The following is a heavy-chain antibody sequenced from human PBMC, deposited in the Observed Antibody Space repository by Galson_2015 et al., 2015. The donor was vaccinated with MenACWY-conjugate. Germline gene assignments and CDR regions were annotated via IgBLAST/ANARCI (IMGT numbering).Heavy chain of an antibody. CDR3: VRHKYHTAWSSSDH. J-gene: IGHJ4*02. V-gene: IGHV5-51*01. CDR1: SFNTYW. D-gene: IGHD2-21*02. Sequence: SFNTYWIGWVRQKPGTGLEWMGLIYPGDGDSRYSPSFQGQVTLSVDKSITTAYLQWSSLKASDTAMYFCVRHKYHTAWSSSDHWGQGTLVTVSS. CDR2: IYPGDGDS.